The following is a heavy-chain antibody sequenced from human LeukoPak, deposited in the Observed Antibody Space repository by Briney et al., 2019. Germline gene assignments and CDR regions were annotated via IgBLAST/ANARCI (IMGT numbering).Heavy chain of an antibody. J-gene: IGHJ5*02. D-gene: IGHD2-15*01. CDR3: AKDLHGYCSGGSCYPA. V-gene: IGHV3-30*18. Sequence: GGSLRLSCAASGFTFSSYWMSWVRQAPGKGLEWVAVISYDGSNKYYADSVKGRFTISRDNSKNTLYLQMNSLRAEDTAVYYCAKDLHGYCSGGSCYPAWGQGTLVTVSS. CDR2: ISYDGSNK. CDR1: GFTFSSYW.